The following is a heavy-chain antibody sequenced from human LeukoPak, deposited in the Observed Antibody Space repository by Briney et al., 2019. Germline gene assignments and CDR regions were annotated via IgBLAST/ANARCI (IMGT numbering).Heavy chain of an antibody. CDR1: GFTFSSYW. CDR2: IKSKTDGGTT. J-gene: IGHJ4*02. CDR3: TTKLEVVVVVAVTIDY. Sequence: GGSLRPSCAASGFTFSSYWMSWVRQAPGKGLEWVGRIKSKTDGGTTDYAAPVKGRFTISRDDSKNTLYLQMNSLKTEGTAVYYCTTKLEVVVVVAVTIDYWGQGTLVTVSS. D-gene: IGHD2-15*01. V-gene: IGHV3-15*01.